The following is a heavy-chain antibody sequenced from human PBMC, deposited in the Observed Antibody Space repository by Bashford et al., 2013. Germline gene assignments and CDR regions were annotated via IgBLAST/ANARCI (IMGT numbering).Heavy chain of an antibody. J-gene: IGHJ4*02. V-gene: IGHV3-15*01. D-gene: IGHD2-2*01. CDR3: TADLPTSSTYSNDY. Sequence: GGPLRLSCAASGFTFSDAWMSWVRQAPGKGLDWVGRIKTKNDGGATDYAAPVKGRFTISRDDSKDTTYLQMNSLKTEDTAVYYCTADLPTSSTYSNDYWGQGTLVTVSS. CDR1: GFTFSDAW. CDR2: IKTKNDGGAT.